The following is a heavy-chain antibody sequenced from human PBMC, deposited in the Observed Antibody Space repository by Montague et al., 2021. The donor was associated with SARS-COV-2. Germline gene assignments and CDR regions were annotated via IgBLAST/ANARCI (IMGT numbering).Heavy chain of an antibody. D-gene: IGHD6-25*01. CDR2: IFHSGRT. CDR1: GGSISTDNW. CDR3: TRDSQRSHFDY. V-gene: IGHV4-4*02. J-gene: IGHJ4*02. Sequence: ETLSLTCAVSGGSISTDNWWSWVRRPPGKGLEWIGEIFHSGRTNYNPSLKSRVTISVDRFNNQFSLELSSVTAADTAIYYCTRDSQRSHFDYWGQGILVTVSS.